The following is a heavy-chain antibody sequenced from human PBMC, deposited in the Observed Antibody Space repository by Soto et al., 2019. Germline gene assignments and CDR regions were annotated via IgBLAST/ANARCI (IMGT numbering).Heavy chain of an antibody. CDR3: ARGANFVEYSNSSDGVDA. Sequence: QVQLVESGGGVVQPGRSLQVSCAASGFTVNTYSMHWVRQAPGKGLEWVAVIWYDGSNKYYEHSVEGRFTISRYNYRNTLFLPIDSLGDGDTAVYYCARGANFVEYSNSSDGVDAWGHGNLETVSS. CDR2: IWYDGSNK. J-gene: IGHJ4*01. D-gene: IGHD6-6*01. CDR1: GFTVNTYS. V-gene: IGHV3-33*01.